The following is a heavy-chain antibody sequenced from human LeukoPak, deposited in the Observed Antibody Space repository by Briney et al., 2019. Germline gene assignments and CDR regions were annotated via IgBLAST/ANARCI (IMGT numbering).Heavy chain of an antibody. V-gene: IGHV3-66*04. CDR1: GFTVSSNY. J-gene: IGHJ4*02. CDR3: AGQILPGIAVAGTSGGY. CDR2: IYSGGST. Sequence: GGSLRLSCAASGFTVSSNYMSWVRQAAGKGLEWVSVIYSGGSTYYAASVKGRFTISRDNAKNSLYLQKTSLRAEDTAVYYCAGQILPGIAVAGTSGGYWGQGTLVTVSS. D-gene: IGHD6-19*01.